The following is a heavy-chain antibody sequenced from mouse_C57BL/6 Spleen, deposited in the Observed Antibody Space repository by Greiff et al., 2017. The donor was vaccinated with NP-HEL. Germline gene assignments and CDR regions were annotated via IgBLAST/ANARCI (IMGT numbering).Heavy chain of an antibody. CDR1: GYAFSSYW. CDR3: ARSHYDYDAFAY. CDR2: IYPGDGDT. D-gene: IGHD2-4*01. V-gene: IGHV1-80*01. J-gene: IGHJ3*01. Sequence: VKLMESGAELVKPGASVKISCKASGYAFSSYWMNWVKQRPGKGLEWIGQIYPGDGDTNYNGKFKGKATLTADKSSSTAYMQLSSLTSEDSAVYFCARSHYDYDAFAYWGQGTLVTVSA.